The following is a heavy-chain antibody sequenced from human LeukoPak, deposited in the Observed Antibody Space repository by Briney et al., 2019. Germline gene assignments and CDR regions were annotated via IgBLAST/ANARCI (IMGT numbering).Heavy chain of an antibody. CDR2: ISGSGDTM. CDR1: GFTFSSHE. Sequence: TGGSLRLSCAASGFTFSSHEMNWVRQAPGKGLEWLSYISGSGDTMYYADSVRGRFTISRDNAKNSLYLQMNSLRTEDSALYSCARGGVAGTPPVDYWGPGTLVTVSS. J-gene: IGHJ4*02. D-gene: IGHD6-19*01. CDR3: ARGGVAGTPPVDY. V-gene: IGHV3-48*03.